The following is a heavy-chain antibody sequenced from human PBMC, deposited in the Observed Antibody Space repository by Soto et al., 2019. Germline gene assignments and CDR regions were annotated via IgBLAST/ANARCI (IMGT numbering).Heavy chain of an antibody. V-gene: IGHV3-48*03. CDR2: ISSSGSTI. Sequence: GGSLRLSCAASGFTFSSYEMNGVRQAPGKGLGWVSYISSSGSTIYYADSVKGRFTISRDNAKNSLYLQMNSLRAEDTAVYYCARDQGIAAAVSWSDPWGQGTLVTVSS. D-gene: IGHD6-13*01. J-gene: IGHJ5*02. CDR1: GFTFSSYE. CDR3: ARDQGIAAAVSWSDP.